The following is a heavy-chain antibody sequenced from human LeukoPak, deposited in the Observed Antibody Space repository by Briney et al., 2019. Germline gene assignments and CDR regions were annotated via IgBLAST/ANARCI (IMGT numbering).Heavy chain of an antibody. CDR2: IKQDGSEK. CDR1: GFTFSSYW. D-gene: IGHD3-3*01. CDR3: ARDLGLIVGPPYDFWSGPSELDY. V-gene: IGHV3-7*01. J-gene: IGHJ4*02. Sequence: PGGSLRLSCAASGFTFSSYWMSWVRQAPGKGLEWVANIKQDGSEKYYVDSVKGRFTISRDNAKNSLYLQMNSLRAEDTAVYYCARDLGLIVGPPYDFWSGPSELDYWGQGTLVTVSS.